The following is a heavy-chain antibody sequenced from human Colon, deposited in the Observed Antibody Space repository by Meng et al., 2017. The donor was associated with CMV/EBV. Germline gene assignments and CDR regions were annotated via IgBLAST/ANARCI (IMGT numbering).Heavy chain of an antibody. CDR2: IKQDGSEK. V-gene: IGHV3-7*01. CDR1: GFTFSSYW. D-gene: IGHD6-13*01. CDR3: ARDQLALYYYYGMDV. J-gene: IGHJ6*02. Sequence: GESLKISCPASGFTFSSYWMSWVRQAPGKGLEWVANIKQDGSEKYYVDSVKGRFTISRDNAKNSLYLQMNSLRAEDTAVYYCARDQLALYYYYGMDVWGQGTTVTVSS.